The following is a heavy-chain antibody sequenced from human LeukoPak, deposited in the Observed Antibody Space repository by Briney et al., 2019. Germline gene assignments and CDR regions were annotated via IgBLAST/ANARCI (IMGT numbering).Heavy chain of an antibody. D-gene: IGHD3-10*01. CDR1: GVSISSISYY. Sequence: SHTLSLTCTVSGVSISSISYYWGWIRQPRGKGLEWIGTVYYSETYYNPSLKSRVTISADTSKNQFSLKLSSVTAADTAVYYCAKSNGYGLVDIWGQGTMVTVSS. J-gene: IGHJ3*02. V-gene: IGHV4-39*07. CDR2: VYYSET. CDR3: AKSNGYGLVDI.